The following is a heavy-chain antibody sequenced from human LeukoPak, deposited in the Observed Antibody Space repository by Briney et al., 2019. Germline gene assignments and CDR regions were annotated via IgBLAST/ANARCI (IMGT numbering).Heavy chain of an antibody. V-gene: IGHV5-51*01. Sequence: GESLKISCQGSGNIFTNYWIGWVRQMPGKGLEWMGIIYPGDSDTRYSPSFQGQVTISADKSISTAYLQWSSLKASDTAMYYCARHNSGYPFDYWGQGTLVTVSS. CDR1: GNIFTNYW. J-gene: IGHJ4*02. D-gene: IGHD5-12*01. CDR2: IYPGDSDT. CDR3: ARHNSGYPFDY.